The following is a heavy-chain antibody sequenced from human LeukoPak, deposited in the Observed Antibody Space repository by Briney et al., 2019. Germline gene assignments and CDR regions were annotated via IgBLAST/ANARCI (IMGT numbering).Heavy chain of an antibody. D-gene: IGHD6-19*01. V-gene: IGHV4-4*07. CDR1: GGSISSYY. CDR3: ARHVRIAVAGRVDY. CDR2: IYTSGST. J-gene: IGHJ4*02. Sequence: SETLSLTCTVSGGSISSYYWSWIRQPAGKGLEWIGRIYTSGSTNYNPSLKSRVTMSVDTSKNQFSLKLSSVTAADTAVYYCARHVRIAVAGRVDYWGQGTLVTVSS.